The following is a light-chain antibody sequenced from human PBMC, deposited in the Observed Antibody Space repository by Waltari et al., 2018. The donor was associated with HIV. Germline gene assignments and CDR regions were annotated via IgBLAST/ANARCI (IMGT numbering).Light chain of an antibody. CDR2: WAS. J-gene: IGKJ2*01. Sequence: DIVMTQSPDSLAVSLGESATITCKSSQSVLNSSNNKNYLAWYQQKPRQPPKLLIYWASTRESGVPDRFSGGGSCTGFTLTISSLRAEDEAVYYYQQYYSTPPTFGQGTKLEIK. V-gene: IGKV4-1*01. CDR1: QSVLNSSNNKNY. CDR3: QQYYSTPPT.